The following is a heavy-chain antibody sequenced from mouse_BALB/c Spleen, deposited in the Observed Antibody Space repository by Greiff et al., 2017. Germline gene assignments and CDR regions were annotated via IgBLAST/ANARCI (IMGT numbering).Heavy chain of an antibody. D-gene: IGHD2-4*01. J-gene: IGHJ4*01. CDR3: TMIYYDYDGYAMDY. Sequence: LQQPGSELVRPGASVKLSCKASGYTFTSYWMHWVKQRHGQGLEWIGNIYPGSGSTNYDEKFKSKGTLTVDTSSSTAYMHLSSLTSEDSAVYYCTMIYYDYDGYAMDYWGQGTSVTVSS. CDR1: GYTFTSYW. V-gene: IGHV1S22*01. CDR2: IYPGSGST.